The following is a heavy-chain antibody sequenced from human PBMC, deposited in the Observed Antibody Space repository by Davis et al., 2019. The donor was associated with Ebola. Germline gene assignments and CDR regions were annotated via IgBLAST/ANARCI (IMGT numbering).Heavy chain of an antibody. CDR1: GYTLSNYG. CDR3: ARHDSSGYDAFDI. V-gene: IGHV1-18*01. J-gene: IGHJ3*02. D-gene: IGHD3-22*01. CDR2: INAYMGNT. Sequence: ASVKVSCKTSGYTLSNYGVIWVRQVPGQGLEWMGGINAYMGNTNYAQKFQGRVTMTRDTSTSTVYMELSSLRSEDTAVYYCARHDSSGYDAFDIWGQGTMVTVSS.